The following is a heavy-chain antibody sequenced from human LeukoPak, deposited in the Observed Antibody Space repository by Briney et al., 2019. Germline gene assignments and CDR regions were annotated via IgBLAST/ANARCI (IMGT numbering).Heavy chain of an antibody. CDR2: IYTSGST. Sequence: SETLSLTCTVSGGSISSGSYYWSWIRQPAGKGLEWIGRIYTSGSTNYNPSLKSRVTISVDTSKNQVSLKLSSVTAADTAVYYRARRGDDWYSDLWGRGTLVTVSS. J-gene: IGHJ2*01. CDR3: ARRGDDWYSDL. V-gene: IGHV4-61*02. D-gene: IGHD7-27*01. CDR1: GGSISSGSYY.